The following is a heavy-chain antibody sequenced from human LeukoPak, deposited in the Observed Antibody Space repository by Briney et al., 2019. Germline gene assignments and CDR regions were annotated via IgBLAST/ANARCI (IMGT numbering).Heavy chain of an antibody. CDR3: ARDYIVVVPAAGWTDYFGY. D-gene: IGHD2-2*01. CDR1: GGSISSYY. Sequence: PSETLSLTCTVSGGSISSYYWSWIRQPAGKGLEWIGRIYTSGSTNYNPSLKSRVTMSVDTSKNQFSLKLSSVTAADTAVYYCARDYIVVVPAAGWTDYFGYWGQGTLVTVSS. CDR2: IYTSGST. V-gene: IGHV4-4*07. J-gene: IGHJ4*02.